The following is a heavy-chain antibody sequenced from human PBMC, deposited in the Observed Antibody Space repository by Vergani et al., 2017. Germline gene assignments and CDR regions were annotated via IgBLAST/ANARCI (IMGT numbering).Heavy chain of an antibody. CDR3: ARDFWDGGNTDTYGMDV. CDR2: IIPIFGTA. CDR1: GGTFSSYA. Sequence: QVQLVQSGAEVKKPGSSVKVSCKASGGTFSSYAISWVRQAPGQGLEWMGGIIPIFGTANYAQKFQGRVTITADESTSTAHMELSSLRSEDTAVYYCARDFWDGGNTDTYGMDVWGQGTTVTVSS. D-gene: IGHD4-23*01. V-gene: IGHV1-69*01. J-gene: IGHJ6*02.